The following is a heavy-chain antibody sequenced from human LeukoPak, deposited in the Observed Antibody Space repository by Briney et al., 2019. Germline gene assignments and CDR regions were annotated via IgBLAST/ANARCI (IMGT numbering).Heavy chain of an antibody. CDR1: GYTFTSYD. V-gene: IGHV1-8*01. CDR3: ARLFDYVWGSYRP. D-gene: IGHD3-16*02. Sequence: ASVKVSCKASGYTFTSYDINWVRQATGQGLEWMGWMSPNSGNTGYAQKFQGRVTMTRNTFISTAYMELSSLRSEDTAVYYCARLFDYVWGSYRPWGQGTLVTVSS. J-gene: IGHJ5*02. CDR2: MSPNSGNT.